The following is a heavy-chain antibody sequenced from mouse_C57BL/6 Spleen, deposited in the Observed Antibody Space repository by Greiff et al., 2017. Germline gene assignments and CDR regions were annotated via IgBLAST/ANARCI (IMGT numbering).Heavy chain of an antibody. CDR3: TTSNYYGSKAMDD. J-gene: IGHJ4*01. CDR1: GFNIKDDY. CDR2: IDPENGDT. V-gene: IGHV14-4*01. Sequence: VQLQQSGAELVRPGASVKLSCTASGFNIKDDYMHWVKQRPEQGLEWIGWIDPENGDTEYASKFQGKATITADTSSNTSYLQLSSLTSEDTAVYYCTTSNYYGSKAMDDWGQGTSVTVSS. D-gene: IGHD1-1*01.